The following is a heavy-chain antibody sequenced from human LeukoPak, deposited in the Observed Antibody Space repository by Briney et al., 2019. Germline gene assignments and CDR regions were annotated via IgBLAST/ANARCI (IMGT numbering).Heavy chain of an antibody. CDR3: ARKRVDAFDI. CDR1: GFTFSSNS. Sequence: GGSLRLSCAASGFTFSSNSMNWVRQAPGKGLEWVSYISSSGGAIYYADSAQGRFTISRDNAKNSLYLQMNSLRAEDTAVYYCARKRVDAFDIWGQGTMVTVSS. D-gene: IGHD1-1*01. J-gene: IGHJ3*02. CDR2: ISSSGGAI. V-gene: IGHV3-48*01.